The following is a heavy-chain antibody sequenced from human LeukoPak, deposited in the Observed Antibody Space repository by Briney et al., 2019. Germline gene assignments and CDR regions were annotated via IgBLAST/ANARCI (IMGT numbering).Heavy chain of an antibody. Sequence: PGGSLRLSCAASGFTFSSYWMHWVRQAPGKGLVWVSRINSDGRSTDYADSVKGRFTISRDNAKNTLYLQMNSLRAEDTAVYYCAREGYYYVRYSDYWGQGTRVTVSS. CDR2: INSDGRST. J-gene: IGHJ4*02. CDR3: AREGYYYVRYSDY. CDR1: GFTFSSYW. V-gene: IGHV3-74*01. D-gene: IGHD3-10*02.